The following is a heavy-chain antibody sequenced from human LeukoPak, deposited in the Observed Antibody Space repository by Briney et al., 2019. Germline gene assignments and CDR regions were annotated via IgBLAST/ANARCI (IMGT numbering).Heavy chain of an antibody. V-gene: IGHV4-30-2*01. CDR1: GGSISSGGYS. Sequence: SQTLSLTCAVSGGSISSGGYSWSWIRQPPGKGLEWIGYIYHSGSTYYNPSLKSRVTISVDRSKNQFSLKLSSVTAADTAVYYCARVRPSIAYFDYWGQGTLVTVSS. J-gene: IGHJ4*02. CDR2: IYHSGST. CDR3: ARVRPSIAYFDY. D-gene: IGHD6-13*01.